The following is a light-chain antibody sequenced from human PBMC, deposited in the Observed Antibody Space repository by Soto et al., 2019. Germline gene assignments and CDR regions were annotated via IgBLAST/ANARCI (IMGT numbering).Light chain of an antibody. V-gene: IGLV1-40*01. CDR1: SSNIGAGYD. Sequence: QAVVTQPPSVSGAPGQRVTISSTGSSSNIGAGYDVHWYQQLPGTAPKLLTYGNSNRPSGVPDRFSGSKSGTSASLAITGLQAEDEADYYCQSYDSSLSGYVVFGGGTKLTFL. J-gene: IGLJ2*01. CDR2: GNS. CDR3: QSYDSSLSGYVV.